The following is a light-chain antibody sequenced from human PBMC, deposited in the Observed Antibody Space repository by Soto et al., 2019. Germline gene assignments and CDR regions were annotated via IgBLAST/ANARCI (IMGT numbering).Light chain of an antibody. J-gene: IGLJ1*01. Sequence: QSVLTQPASVSGSPGQSITISCTGTSSDVGGYNYVSWYQQHPGKAPKLMIYDVSNRPSGVSNRFSASNSGNTASLTISGLQAEDEADYYCSSYTSSSTQVFGTGTKLTVL. CDR2: DVS. CDR1: SSDVGGYNY. CDR3: SSYTSSSTQV. V-gene: IGLV2-14*01.